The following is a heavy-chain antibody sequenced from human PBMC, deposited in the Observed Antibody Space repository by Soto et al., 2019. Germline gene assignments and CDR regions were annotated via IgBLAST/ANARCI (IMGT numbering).Heavy chain of an antibody. CDR3: ARDIGPVRYDSSGYPLNWFDP. D-gene: IGHD3-22*01. Sequence: GGSLRLSCAASGFTFSSYSMNWVRQAPGKGLEWVSSISSSSSYIYYADSVKGRFTISRDNAKNSLYLQMNSLRAEDTAVYYCARDIGPVRYDSSGYPLNWFDPWGQGTLVTVSS. J-gene: IGHJ5*02. CDR1: GFTFSSYS. CDR2: ISSSSSYI. V-gene: IGHV3-21*01.